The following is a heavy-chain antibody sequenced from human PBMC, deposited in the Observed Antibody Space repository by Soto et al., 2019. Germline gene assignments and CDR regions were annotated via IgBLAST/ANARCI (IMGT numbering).Heavy chain of an antibody. CDR2: ISASGGST. D-gene: IGHD6-19*01. CDR1: GFAFSSYT. V-gene: IGHV3-23*01. CDR3: AKDRAAVARGWENYDF. Sequence: GSLRLSCAASGFAFSSYTMSWVRQTPGKGLEWVSSISASGGSTYYGDSLKGRFTISRDNSKNTLNLHIKSLGVEDSAVYYCAKDRAAVARGWENYDFWGQGTQVTVSS. J-gene: IGHJ4*02.